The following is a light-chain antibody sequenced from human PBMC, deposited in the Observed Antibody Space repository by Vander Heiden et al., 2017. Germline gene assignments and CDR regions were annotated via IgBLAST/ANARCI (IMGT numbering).Light chain of an antibody. Sequence: DIQMTQSPSSLSASVGDRVTITCRASQTINSSLNWYQLKPGKAPKLLIYAASSLQSGVPSGFSDSGSGTEFTLTISSLQPEDFATYYCQQSYSIPPWTFGQGTKVEIK. CDR2: AAS. J-gene: IGKJ1*01. V-gene: IGKV1-39*01. CDR3: QQSYSIPPWT. CDR1: QTINSS.